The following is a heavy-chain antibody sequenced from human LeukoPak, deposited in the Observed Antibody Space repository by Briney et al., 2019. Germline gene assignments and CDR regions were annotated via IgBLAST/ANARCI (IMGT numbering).Heavy chain of an antibody. V-gene: IGHV2-70*11. D-gene: IGHD3-22*01. CDR2: LDWDDDK. CDR3: ARIRAYYYDSSGFYFDY. J-gene: IGHJ4*02. Sequence: SGPTLVNPTQTLTLTCTFSGFSLRTSGMCVSWIRQPPGKALEWLARLDWDDDKYYSTSLKTRLTISKDTSKNQVVLTMTNMDPVGTATYYCARIRAYYYDSSGFYFDYWGQGTLVTVSS. CDR1: GFSLRTSGMC.